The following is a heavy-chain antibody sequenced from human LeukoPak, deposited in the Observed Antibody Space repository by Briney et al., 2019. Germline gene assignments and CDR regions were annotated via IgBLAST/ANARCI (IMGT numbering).Heavy chain of an antibody. D-gene: IGHD6-13*01. CDR3: AKDLSPARWYPYYYGMDV. CDR1: GFTFSDYY. CDR2: ISSSGSTI. V-gene: IGHV3-11*04. Sequence: GGSLRLSCAASGFTFSDYYMSWIRQAPGKGLEWVSYISSSGSTIYYADSVKGRFTISRDNSKNTLYLQMNSLRAEDTAVYYCAKDLSPARWYPYYYGMDVWGQGTTVTVSS. J-gene: IGHJ6*02.